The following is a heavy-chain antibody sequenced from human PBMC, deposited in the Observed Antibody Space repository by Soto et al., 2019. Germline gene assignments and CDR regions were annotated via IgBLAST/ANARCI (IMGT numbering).Heavy chain of an antibody. V-gene: IGHV1-46*03. CDR1: GYSLTGYY. Sequence: GASVKVSCKTSGYSLTGYYIHGVRQAPGQGLEWVGILNPTGGSTAYTQNFQGRVTMTSDTSTSTVYMELSRLRSEDTALYYCATASFDYWGQGTLVTVPQ. J-gene: IGHJ4*02. CDR3: ATASFDY. CDR2: LNPTGGST.